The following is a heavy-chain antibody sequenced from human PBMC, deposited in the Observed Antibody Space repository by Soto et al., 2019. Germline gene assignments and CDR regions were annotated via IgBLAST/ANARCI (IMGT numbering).Heavy chain of an antibody. Sequence: VASVKVSCKASGYTFTSCYMHWVRQAPGQGLEWMGIINPSGGSTSYAQKFQGRVTMTRDTSTSTVYMELSSLRSEDTAVYYCARPQAFGDYYYYYGMDVWGQGTTVTVSS. CDR3: ARPQAFGDYYYYYGMDV. CDR2: INPSGGST. CDR1: GYTFTSCY. D-gene: IGHD3-3*01. J-gene: IGHJ6*02. V-gene: IGHV1-46*01.